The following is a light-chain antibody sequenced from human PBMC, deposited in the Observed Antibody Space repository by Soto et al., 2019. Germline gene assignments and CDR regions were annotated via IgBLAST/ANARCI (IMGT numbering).Light chain of an antibody. CDR1: QSINNR. V-gene: IGKV1-5*01. J-gene: IGKJ1*01. CDR2: DAS. Sequence: DIQMTQSPFTLSASVGDRFTMTCRASQSINNRLAWHQQKPGKAPKVLIYDASSWAGGVPSRFTGSGSGTEFTLTINSLQPDDFATYYCQQYSVYWTFGQGTKVDIK. CDR3: QQYSVYWT.